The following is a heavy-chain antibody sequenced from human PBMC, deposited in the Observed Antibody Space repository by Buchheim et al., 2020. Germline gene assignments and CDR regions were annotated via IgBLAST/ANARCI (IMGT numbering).Heavy chain of an antibody. D-gene: IGHD2-21*01. CDR1: GGSISSGGYY. CDR3: TRDFLANWGGNCGGY. J-gene: IGHJ4*02. V-gene: IGHV4-31*03. CDR2: FYFDGTT. Sequence: QVQLQESGPGLVKPSQTLSLTCTVSGGSISSGGYYWSWFRQRPGKRLEWIGYFYFDGTTHSNPSLKSRVVISADTSTNQFFLKLTSVTAADAAVYYCTRDFLANWGGNCGGYWGQGAL.